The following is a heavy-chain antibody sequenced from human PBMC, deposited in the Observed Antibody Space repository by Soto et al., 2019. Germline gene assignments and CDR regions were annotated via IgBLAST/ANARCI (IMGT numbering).Heavy chain of an antibody. CDR3: VRVPLVASAAAPRGWFDP. Sequence: SVKVSCKASGGTFSSYAISWVRQAPGQGLEWMGGIIPIFGTANYAQKFQGRVTITADESTSTAYMELSSLRSEDTAVYYCVRVPLVASAAAPRGWFDPWGQGTLVTVSS. V-gene: IGHV1-69*13. CDR1: GGTFSSYA. CDR2: IIPIFGTA. J-gene: IGHJ5*02. D-gene: IGHD2-15*01.